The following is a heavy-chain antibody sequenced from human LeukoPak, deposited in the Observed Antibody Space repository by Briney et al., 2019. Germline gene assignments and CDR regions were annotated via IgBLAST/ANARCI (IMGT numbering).Heavy chain of an antibody. Sequence: ASVKVSCKVSGYTLTELSMHWVRQAPGKGLEWMGSFDPEDGETIYAQKFQGRVTMTEDTSTDTAYMELSSLRSEDTAVYYCATNAVGDYGDYGAFDYWGQGTLVTVSS. CDR3: ATNAVGDYGDYGAFDY. D-gene: IGHD4-17*01. CDR1: GYTLTELS. J-gene: IGHJ4*02. CDR2: FDPEDGET. V-gene: IGHV1-24*01.